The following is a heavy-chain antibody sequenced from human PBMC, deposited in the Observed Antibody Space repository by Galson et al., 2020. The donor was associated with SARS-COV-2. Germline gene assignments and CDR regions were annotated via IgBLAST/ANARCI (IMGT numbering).Heavy chain of an antibody. CDR2: INSAESRT. D-gene: IGHD1-1*01. Sequence: GESLKISCVASGFTFSSYWMHWVRQAPGRGLVWVSRINSAESRTEYADSVKGRFTISRDNAKSTLYLQMNSLRAEDTALYYCARVHPLGGGGSYFDSWGQGVLVTVSS. CDR1: GFTFSSYW. V-gene: IGHV3-74*03. CDR3: ARVHPLGGGGSYFDS. J-gene: IGHJ4*02.